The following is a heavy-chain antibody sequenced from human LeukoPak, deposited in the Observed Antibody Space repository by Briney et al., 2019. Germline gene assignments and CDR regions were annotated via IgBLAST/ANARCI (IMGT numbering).Heavy chain of an antibody. V-gene: IGHV3-11*06. CDR2: ISSSSSYT. CDR1: GFTLSDYY. CDR3: ARDSSGWTSNDY. J-gene: IGHJ4*02. Sequence: GGSLRLSCAASGFTLSDYYMSWIRQAPGKGLEWVSYISSSSSYTNYADSVKGRFTISRDNAKNSLYLQMNSLRAEDTAVYYCARDSSGWTSNDYWGQGTLVTVSS. D-gene: IGHD6-19*01.